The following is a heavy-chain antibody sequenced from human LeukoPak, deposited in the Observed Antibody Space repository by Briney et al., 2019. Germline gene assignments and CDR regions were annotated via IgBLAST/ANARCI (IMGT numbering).Heavy chain of an antibody. CDR3: AKDIAAAGNFDY. J-gene: IGHJ4*02. CDR2: TNWNGGST. D-gene: IGHD6-13*01. Sequence: GGSLRLSCTVSGFNFDDYGMTWVRQAPGKGLEWVSGTNWNGGSTRYADSVKGRFTISRDNAKNSLYLQMNSLRAEDTALYYCAKDIAAAGNFDYWGRGTLVTVSS. V-gene: IGHV3-20*04. CDR1: GFNFDDYG.